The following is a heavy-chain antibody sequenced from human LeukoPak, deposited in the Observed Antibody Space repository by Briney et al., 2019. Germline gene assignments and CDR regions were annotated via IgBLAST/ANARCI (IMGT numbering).Heavy chain of an antibody. J-gene: IGHJ4*02. CDR3: AKGYDFWSGHIDY. CDR1: GFTLSSYA. CDR2: ISGSGGST. D-gene: IGHD3-3*01. Sequence: PGGSLRLSCAASGFTLSSYAMSWVRQAPGKGLEWVSAISGSGGSTYYADSVKGRFTISRDNSKNTLYLQMNSLRAEDTAVYYCAKGYDFWSGHIDYWGQGTLVTVSS. V-gene: IGHV3-23*01.